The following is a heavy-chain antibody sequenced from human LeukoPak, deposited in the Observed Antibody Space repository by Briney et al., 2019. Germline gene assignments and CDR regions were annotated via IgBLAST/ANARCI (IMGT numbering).Heavy chain of an antibody. CDR1: GFTFSSYS. Sequence: TGGSLRLSCAASGFTFSSYSMNWVRQAPGKGLEWVSSISSSSSYIYYADSVKGRFTISRDSAKNSLYLQMNSLRAEDTAVYYCARITDYDFWSGYYALSGYYMDVWGKGTTVTASS. V-gene: IGHV3-21*01. CDR3: ARITDYDFWSGYYALSGYYMDV. CDR2: ISSSSSYI. J-gene: IGHJ6*03. D-gene: IGHD3-3*01.